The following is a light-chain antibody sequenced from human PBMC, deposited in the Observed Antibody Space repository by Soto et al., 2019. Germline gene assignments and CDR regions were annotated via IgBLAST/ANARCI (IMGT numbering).Light chain of an antibody. V-gene: IGLV2-14*01. CDR3: SSYTSSSTLV. J-gene: IGLJ1*01. CDR1: SSDVGGYSY. CDR2: EVS. Sequence: QSALTQPASVSGSPGQSITLSCIGTSSDVGGYSYVSWYQQHPGKAPKLMICEVSNRPSGVSNRFSGSKSGNTASLTISGLQAEDEADYYCSSYTSSSTLVFGSGTKLTVL.